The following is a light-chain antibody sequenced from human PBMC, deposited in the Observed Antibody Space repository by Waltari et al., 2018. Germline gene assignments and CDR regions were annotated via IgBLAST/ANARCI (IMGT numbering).Light chain of an antibody. J-gene: IGKJ2*01. CDR3: QQSYSHPQT. V-gene: IGKV1-39*01. CDR1: QSIKIY. CDR2: AAS. Sequence: DTQLTKSTSSLSASVGDRVTITCRASQSIKIYLNWYQQKSGKAPKLLIYAASNLQSGVPSRFSGSGSGTDFTLTISSLQPEDFATYYCQQSYSHPQTFGQGTKLEI.